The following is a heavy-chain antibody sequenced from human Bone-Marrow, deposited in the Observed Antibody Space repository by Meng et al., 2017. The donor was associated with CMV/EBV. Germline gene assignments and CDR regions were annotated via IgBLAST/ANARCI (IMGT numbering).Heavy chain of an antibody. D-gene: IGHD3-16*02. CDR2: ISYDGSNK. J-gene: IGHJ4*02. V-gene: IGHV3-30*18. Sequence: TYGMHWVRQAPGKGLELVAVISYDGSNKYYADSVKGRFTISRDNSKNTLYLQMNSLRAEDTAVYYCAKGRGYYDYVWGSYRYLHFDYWGQGTLVTVSS. CDR1: TYG. CDR3: AKGRGYYDYVWGSYRYLHFDY.